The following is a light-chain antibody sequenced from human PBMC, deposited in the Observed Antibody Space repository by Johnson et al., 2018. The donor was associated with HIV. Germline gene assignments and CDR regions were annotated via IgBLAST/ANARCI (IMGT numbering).Light chain of an antibody. CDR3: GTWDSSLSAGV. CDR2: ENN. Sequence: HSVLTQPPSVSAAPGQKVTISCSGTSSNVGNNYVSWYQQFPGTAPKLLIYENNKRPSGIPDRFSGSKSGTSDTLGITGLQTGDEADYYCGTWDSSLSAGVFGTGTKVTVL. V-gene: IGLV1-51*02. J-gene: IGLJ1*01. CDR1: SSNVGNNY.